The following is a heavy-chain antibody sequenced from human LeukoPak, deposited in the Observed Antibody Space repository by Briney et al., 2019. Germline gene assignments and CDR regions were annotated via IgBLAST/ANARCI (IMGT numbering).Heavy chain of an antibody. Sequence: GSSVKVSCKASGGTFISYAISWVRQAPGQGREWMGGIIPIFGTANYVQKFQGRVTITTDKSTSTAYMELSSLRSEDTPVYYCARGGEYYYGSGSPYYFDYWGQGTLVTVSS. J-gene: IGHJ4*02. CDR3: ARGGEYYYGSGSPYYFDY. V-gene: IGHV1-69*05. D-gene: IGHD3-10*01. CDR1: GGTFISYA. CDR2: IIPIFGTA.